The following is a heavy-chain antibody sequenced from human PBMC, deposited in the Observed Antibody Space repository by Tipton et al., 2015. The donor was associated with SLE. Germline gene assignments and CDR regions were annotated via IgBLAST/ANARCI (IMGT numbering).Heavy chain of an antibody. CDR3: AKDSGSYYYGMDV. V-gene: IGHV3-30*02. CDR2: IRYDGSNK. J-gene: IGHJ6*02. Sequence: SGFTFSSYGMHWVRQAPDKGLEWVAFIRYDGSNKYYADSVKGRFTISRDNSKNTLYLQMNSLRAEDTAVYYCAKDSGSYYYGMDVWGQGTTVTVSS. D-gene: IGHD1-26*01. CDR1: GFTFSSYG.